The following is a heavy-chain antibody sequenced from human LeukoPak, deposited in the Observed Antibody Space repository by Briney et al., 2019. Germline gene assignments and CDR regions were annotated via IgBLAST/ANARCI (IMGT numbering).Heavy chain of an antibody. J-gene: IGHJ4*02. CDR2: IIPTPGIG. Sequence: SVKVSCRASGGTFSSYTISWVRQAPGQGLEWMGRIIPTPGIGNYAQEFQGRVTITADKSTSTAYMELSSLRSEDTAVYYCARDRGDYYDSSGYYYVSYWGQGTLVTVSS. D-gene: IGHD3-22*01. CDR3: ARDRGDYYDSSGYYYVSY. V-gene: IGHV1-69*04. CDR1: GGTFSSYT.